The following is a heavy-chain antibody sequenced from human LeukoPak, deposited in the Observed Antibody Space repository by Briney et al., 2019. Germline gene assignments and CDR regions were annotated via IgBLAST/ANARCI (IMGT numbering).Heavy chain of an antibody. Sequence: GSLRLSCAASGFTFSSYSMNWIRQPPGKGLEWIGEINHSGSTNYNPSLKSRVTTSVDTSKNQFSLKLSSVTAADTAVYYCASRYYYDSSGYFLRYWGQGTLVTVSS. D-gene: IGHD3-22*01. CDR1: GFTFSSYS. CDR3: ASRYYYDSSGYFLRY. V-gene: IGHV4-34*01. CDR2: INHSGST. J-gene: IGHJ4*02.